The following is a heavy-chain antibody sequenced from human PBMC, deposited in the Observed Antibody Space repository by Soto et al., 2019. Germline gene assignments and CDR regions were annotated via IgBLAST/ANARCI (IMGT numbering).Heavy chain of an antibody. CDR1: GGTISSYY. V-gene: IGHV4-4*07. Sequence: QVQLQESGPGLVKPSETLSLTCTVTGGTISSYYWSWIRQPAGKGLEWIGRIYTSGSTKYNPSLMSRFTMSVDTSKYQFSLKLSSVTAADAAVYYCARVMEQLALDYCGQGNQVTVSS. D-gene: IGHD6-6*01. CDR3: ARVMEQLALDY. J-gene: IGHJ4*02. CDR2: IYTSGST.